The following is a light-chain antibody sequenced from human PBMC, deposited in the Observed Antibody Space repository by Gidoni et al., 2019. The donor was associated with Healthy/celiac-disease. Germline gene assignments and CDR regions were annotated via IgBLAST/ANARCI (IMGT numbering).Light chain of an antibody. V-gene: IGKV4-1*01. Sequence: DIVMTQSPASLAVSLGERATINCKSSQSVLYSSNNTNYLAWYQQKPGQPPKLLIYWASTRESGVPDRFSGSGSGTDVTLTISSLQAEDVAVYYCQQYYSTPPTFGQGTKVEIK. CDR1: QSVLYSSNNTNY. CDR2: WAS. CDR3: QQYYSTPPT. J-gene: IGKJ1*01.